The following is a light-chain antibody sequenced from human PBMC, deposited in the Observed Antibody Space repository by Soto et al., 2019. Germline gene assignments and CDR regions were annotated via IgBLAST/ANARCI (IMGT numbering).Light chain of an antibody. Sequence: QSALTQPASMSASPGQSITISCTGTSSDVGSYNLVSWYQQYPGKAPKLMIYEASKRPSGVSNRFSGSKSGNTASLTISGLQAEDEADYYCCSYTGSGVVFGGGTKLTVL. J-gene: IGLJ2*01. V-gene: IGLV2-23*01. CDR1: SSDVGSYNL. CDR2: EAS. CDR3: CSYTGSGVV.